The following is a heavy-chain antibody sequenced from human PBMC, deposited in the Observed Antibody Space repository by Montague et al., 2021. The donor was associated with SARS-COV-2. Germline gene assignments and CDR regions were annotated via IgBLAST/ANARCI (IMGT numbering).Heavy chain of an antibody. CDR1: GFTFSSYA. V-gene: IGHV3-30-3*01. D-gene: IGHD2-2*03. CDR3: ARDEVDIVVVPAADTGYYYYGMDV. Sequence: SLRLSCAASGFTFSSYAMHWVRQAPGKGLDWVAVISYDGSNKYYADSVKGRFTISRDNSKNTLYLQMNSLRAEDTAVYYCARDEVDIVVVPAADTGYYYYGMDVWGQGTTVTVSS. J-gene: IGHJ6*02. CDR2: ISYDGSNK.